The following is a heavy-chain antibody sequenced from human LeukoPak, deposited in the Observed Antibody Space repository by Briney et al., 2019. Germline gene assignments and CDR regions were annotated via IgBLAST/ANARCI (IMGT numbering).Heavy chain of an antibody. V-gene: IGHV4-30-2*01. CDR3: GSRRTAMFGVIKGPIDY. CDR2: IYHSGST. D-gene: IGHD3-3*01. Sequence: SETLSLTCAVSGGSISSGGYSWSWIRQPPGKGLEWIGYIYHSGSTYYNPSLKSRVTISVDRSKNQFSLKLSSVTAADTAVYYCGSRRTAMFGVIKGPIDYWGQGTLVTVSS. J-gene: IGHJ4*02. CDR1: GGSISSGGYS.